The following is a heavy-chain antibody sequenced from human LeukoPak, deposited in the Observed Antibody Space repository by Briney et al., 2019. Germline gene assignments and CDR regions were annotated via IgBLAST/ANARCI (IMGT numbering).Heavy chain of an antibody. Sequence: QPGGSLTLSCAASGFSISDHYMDLVRQAPGKGLEWVGRVRNRPNGYTTHYGTSVKGRFTISSDDSKHSLSLQMNSLTSEDTAVYFCTRVRHGDFFDYWGQGTRVCVSS. CDR1: GFSISDHY. CDR2: VRNRPNGYTT. D-gene: IGHD4-17*01. J-gene: IGHJ4*02. V-gene: IGHV3-72*01. CDR3: TRVRHGDFFDY.